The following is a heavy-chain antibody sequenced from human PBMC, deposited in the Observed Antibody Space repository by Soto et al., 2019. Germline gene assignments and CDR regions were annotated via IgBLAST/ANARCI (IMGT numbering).Heavy chain of an antibody. CDR3: ARLIVGATGRSDSDN. CDR2: IYTSGST. CDR1: GGSISSYY. Sequence: PSETLSLTCTVSGGSISSYYWSWIRQPAGKGLEWIGRIYTSGSTYYSASLKTRTTISLDTPANKFSLKLTSVTAADTASYYCARLIVGATGRSDSDNWGPGTLVTVSS. V-gene: IGHV4-4*07. J-gene: IGHJ4*02. D-gene: IGHD1-1*01.